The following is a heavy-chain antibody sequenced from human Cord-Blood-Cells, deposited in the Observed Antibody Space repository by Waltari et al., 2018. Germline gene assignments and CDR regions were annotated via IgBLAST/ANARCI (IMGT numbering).Heavy chain of an antibody. CDR3: ARGDRGVRGVINY. CDR2: MNPNSGNT. Sequence: QVQLVQSGAEVKKPGASVKVSCKASGYTFTSYDINWVRQATGQGLEWMGWMNPNSGNTAYAQNFQGRVTITRNTSIGTAYMELSSLRSEATAVYYCARGDRGVRGVINYWGQGTLVTVSS. D-gene: IGHD3-10*01. CDR1: GYTFTSYD. V-gene: IGHV1-8*03. J-gene: IGHJ4*02.